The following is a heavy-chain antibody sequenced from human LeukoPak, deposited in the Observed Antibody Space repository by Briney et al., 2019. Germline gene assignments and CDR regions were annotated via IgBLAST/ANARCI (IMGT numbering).Heavy chain of an antibody. CDR3: ARGVTTFGGWSGGRMDV. J-gene: IGHJ6*02. CDR2: INHSGSI. Sequence: PETLSLTCAVYGGSFRGYYWSWIRQSPGKGLEWIGEINHSGSINYNPSLKSRVTISADTSRNQFSLRLSSVTAADTAVYFCARGVTTFGGWSGGRMDVWGQGTTVTVSS. D-gene: IGHD4-17*01. CDR1: GGSFRGYY. V-gene: IGHV4-34*01.